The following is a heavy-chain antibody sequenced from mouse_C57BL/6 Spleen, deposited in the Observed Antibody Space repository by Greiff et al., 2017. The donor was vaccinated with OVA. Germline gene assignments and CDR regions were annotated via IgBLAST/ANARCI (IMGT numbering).Heavy chain of an antibody. J-gene: IGHJ4*01. CDR2: IDPENGDT. V-gene: IGHV14-4*01. CDR3: TTGNSNYYAMDY. Sequence: EVQLQQSGAELVRPGASVKLSCTASGFNIKDDYMHWVKQRPEQGLEWIGWIDPENGDTEYASKFQGKATITADTSSNTAYLQRSSLTSEDTAVYYCTTGNSNYYAMDYWGQGTSVTVSS. D-gene: IGHD2-5*01. CDR1: GFNIKDDY.